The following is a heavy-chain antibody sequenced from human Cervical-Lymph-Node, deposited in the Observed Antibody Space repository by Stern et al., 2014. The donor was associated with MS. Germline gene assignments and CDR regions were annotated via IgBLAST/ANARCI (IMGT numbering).Heavy chain of an antibody. CDR1: GFTFDDCA. Sequence: EVQLVQSGGALVQPGRSLRLTCSGSGFTFDDCAMHWVRQAPGKGLEWVSGISWAGGSVTYSDSVKGRFTVSRDNAKNSLYLQMNSLRAEDTALYYCVKGGLEQSGHYYFDMDLWGRGTAVTVS. J-gene: IGHJ6*02. CDR3: VKGGLEQSGHYYFDMDL. V-gene: IGHV3-9*01. D-gene: IGHD1/OR15-1a*01. CDR2: ISWAGGSV.